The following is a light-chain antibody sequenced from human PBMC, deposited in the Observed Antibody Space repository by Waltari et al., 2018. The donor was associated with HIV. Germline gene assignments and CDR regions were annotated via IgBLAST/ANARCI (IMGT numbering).Light chain of an antibody. CDR3: ESYTSTSVWV. V-gene: IGLV2-14*03. Sequence: QSALTQPASVSGSPGQSITISCTGSSNDVGGYNYLSWYPQHPGKAPRLMIYDVSTRPSGVSDRFTGSKSGDTASLTISGLQPEDEADYYCESYTSTSVWVFGGGTRLTVL. J-gene: IGLJ3*02. CDR1: SNDVGGYNY. CDR2: DVS.